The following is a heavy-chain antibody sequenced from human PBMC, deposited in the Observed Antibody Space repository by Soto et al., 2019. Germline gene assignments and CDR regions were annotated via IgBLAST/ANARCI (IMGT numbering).Heavy chain of an antibody. Sequence: QVQLQESGPGLVKPSQTLSLTCTVSGGSISSGDYYWSWIRQPPGKGLEWIGYIYYSGSTYYNPSLKSRVTISVDTSKNQFSLRLSSVTAADTAVYYCARGGYSYGYRDRAFDIWGQGTMVTVSS. CDR1: GGSISSGDYY. V-gene: IGHV4-30-4*01. CDR3: ARGGYSYGYRDRAFDI. J-gene: IGHJ3*02. CDR2: IYYSGST. D-gene: IGHD5-18*01.